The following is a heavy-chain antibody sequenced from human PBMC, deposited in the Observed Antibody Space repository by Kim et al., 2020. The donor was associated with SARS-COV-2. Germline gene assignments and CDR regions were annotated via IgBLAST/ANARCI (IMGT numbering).Heavy chain of an antibody. D-gene: IGHD5-18*01. J-gene: IGHJ4*02. Sequence: YEQKFQGGVTFTRDTSTSTVYMELSSLRSEDTAVYYCARGTGAVDTAMVDWGQGTLVTVSS. V-gene: IGHV1-46*01. CDR3: ARGTGAVDTAMVD.